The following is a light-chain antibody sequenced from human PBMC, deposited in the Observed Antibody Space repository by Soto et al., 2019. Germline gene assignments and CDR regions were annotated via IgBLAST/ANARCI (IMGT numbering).Light chain of an antibody. J-gene: IGKJ5*01. CDR1: QSISTW. CDR3: QQYNSYS. V-gene: IGKV1-5*01. CDR2: DAS. Sequence: DIQRTQSPSSLSASVGGRVTVACRASQSISTWLAWYQQRPGKPPKLLIYDASSLESGVPSRFSGSGSGTEFTLTISSLQPDDFATYYCQQYNSYSFGQGTRLEIK.